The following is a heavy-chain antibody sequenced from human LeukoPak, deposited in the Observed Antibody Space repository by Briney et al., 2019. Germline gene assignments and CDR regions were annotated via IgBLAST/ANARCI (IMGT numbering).Heavy chain of an antibody. D-gene: IGHD3-10*01. CDR2: INHSGST. V-gene: IGHV4-34*01. Sequence: WETLSLTCAVYGGSFSGYYWSWIRQPPEKGLEWIGEINHSGSTNYNPSLKSRVTISVDTSKNQFSLKLSSVTAADTAVYYCARAWFGELRFDPWGQGTLVTVSS. CDR1: GGSFSGYY. J-gene: IGHJ5*02. CDR3: ARAWFGELRFDP.